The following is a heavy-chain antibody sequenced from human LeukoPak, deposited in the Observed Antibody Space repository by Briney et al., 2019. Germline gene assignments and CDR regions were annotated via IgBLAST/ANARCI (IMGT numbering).Heavy chain of an antibody. Sequence: PGGSLRLSCAASGFTFSSYSMNWVRQAPGKGLEWVSSIGSSSSYKYHADSVMGRFTISRDNARNSLYLQMNSLRVEDTAVYYCAGHYCSGGNCFLVDYYGVDVWGQGTTVTVSS. V-gene: IGHV3-21*01. CDR3: AGHYCSGGNCFLVDYYGVDV. J-gene: IGHJ6*02. CDR1: GFTFSSYS. D-gene: IGHD2-15*01. CDR2: IGSSSSYK.